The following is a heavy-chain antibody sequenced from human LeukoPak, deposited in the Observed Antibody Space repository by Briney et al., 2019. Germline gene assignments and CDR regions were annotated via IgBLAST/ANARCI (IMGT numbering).Heavy chain of an antibody. Sequence: SVKVSCKASGGTFSSYAISWVRQAPGQGLEWMGRIIPILGIANYAQKFQGRVTITADKSTSTAYMELSSLRSEDTAVYYCARQLERRYHYYMDVWGKGTTVTVSS. D-gene: IGHD1-1*01. CDR3: ARQLERRYHYYMDV. CDR2: IIPILGIA. V-gene: IGHV1-69*04. J-gene: IGHJ6*03. CDR1: GGTFSSYA.